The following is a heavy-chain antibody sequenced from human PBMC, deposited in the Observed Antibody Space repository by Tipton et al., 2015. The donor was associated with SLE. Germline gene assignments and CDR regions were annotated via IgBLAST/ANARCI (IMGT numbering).Heavy chain of an antibody. CDR3: ARTYSSHHYFDY. CDR1: GGSFSGYY. D-gene: IGHD6-13*01. Sequence: TLSLTCAVYGGSFSGYYWSWIRQPPGKGLEWIGEINHSGNTNYNPSLKSRVTITVDTSKNQFSLKLSSVTAADTAVYYCARTYSSHHYFDYWGQGTLVTVSS. V-gene: IGHV4-34*01. J-gene: IGHJ4*02. CDR2: INHSGNT.